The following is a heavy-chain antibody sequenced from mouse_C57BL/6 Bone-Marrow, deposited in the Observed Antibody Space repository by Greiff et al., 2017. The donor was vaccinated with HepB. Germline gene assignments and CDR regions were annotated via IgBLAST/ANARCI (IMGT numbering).Heavy chain of an antibody. CDR2: IDPSDSYT. V-gene: IGHV1-69*01. CDR3: AYWYFDV. CDR1: GYTFTSYW. J-gene: IGHJ1*03. Sequence: VQLQQSGAELVMPGASVKLSCKASGYTFTSYWMHWVKQRPGQGLEWIGEIDPSDSYTNYNQKFKGKSTLTVDKSSSTAYMQLSSLTSEDSAVYYCAYWYFDVWGTGTTVTVSS.